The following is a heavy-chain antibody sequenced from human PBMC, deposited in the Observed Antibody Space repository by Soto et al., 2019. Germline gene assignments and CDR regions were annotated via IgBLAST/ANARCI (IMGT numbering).Heavy chain of an antibody. CDR1: GGAISWYY. V-gene: IGHV4-4*07. CDR2: IYSSGGT. CDR3: ARGQRFSDSFDP. J-gene: IGHJ5*02. Sequence: SDTLSLTCTVSGGAISWYYWTWIRQPAGKGLEWIGRIYSSGGTKYNPSLKSRVDMSLDMSKNQFSLRLNSVTAADTAVYYCARGQRFSDSFDPWGQGTLVTVSS. D-gene: IGHD3-3*01.